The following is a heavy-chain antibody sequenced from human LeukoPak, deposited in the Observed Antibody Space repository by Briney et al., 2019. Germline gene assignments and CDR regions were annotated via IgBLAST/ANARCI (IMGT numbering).Heavy chain of an antibody. CDR1: GYTFIIYG. J-gene: IGHJ4*02. CDR2: ISPYNGNT. V-gene: IGHV1-18*04. CDR3: AREAGHSGGSYFDY. Sequence: VASVKVSCKASGYTFIIYGFSWVRQAPGQGLEWMGWISPYNGNTNYAQKLQGRVTMTRNTSISTAYMELSSLRSEDTAVYYCAREAGHSGGSYFDYWGQGTLVTVSS. D-gene: IGHD1-26*01.